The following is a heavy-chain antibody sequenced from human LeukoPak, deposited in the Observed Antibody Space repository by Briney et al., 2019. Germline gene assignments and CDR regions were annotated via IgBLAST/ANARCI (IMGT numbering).Heavy chain of an antibody. J-gene: IGHJ6*03. CDR1: GFTVSSNY. Sequence: GGSLRLSCAASGFTVSSNYMSWVRQAPGKGLEWVSVIYSGGSTYYADSVKGRFTISRDNSKNTLYLQMNSLRAEDTAVYYCAKRPDRNVAGPNYMDVWGKGTTVTISS. V-gene: IGHV3-53*01. CDR3: AKRPDRNVAGPNYMDV. D-gene: IGHD1-14*01. CDR2: IYSGGST.